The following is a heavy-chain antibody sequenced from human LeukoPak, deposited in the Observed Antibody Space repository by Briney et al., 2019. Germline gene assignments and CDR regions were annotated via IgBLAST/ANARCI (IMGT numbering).Heavy chain of an antibody. V-gene: IGHV3-7*01. Sequence: GGSLRLSCVASGFTFSSYWMSWVRQAPGKGLECVANIKEDGSEKNYVDSVKGRFTISRDNAKNSLYLQMNSLRAEDTAVYYCAKAVAARWLDPWGQGTLVIVSS. J-gene: IGHJ5*02. CDR2: IKEDGSEK. CDR3: AKAVAARWLDP. CDR1: GFTFSSYW. D-gene: IGHD6-19*01.